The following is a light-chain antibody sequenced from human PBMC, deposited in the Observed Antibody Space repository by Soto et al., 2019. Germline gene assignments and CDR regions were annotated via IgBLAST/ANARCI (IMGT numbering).Light chain of an antibody. V-gene: IGKV2-28*01. Sequence: DLLISPSPPSVPVTPGTPASVSSGPTPTLLHSNGYNYLDGYLQKPGQSPQLLIYLGSNRASGVPDRFSGSGSGTDFTLKISRVEAEDVGVYYCMQALQTPLPVGGGTKVDIK. CDR1: PTLLHSNGYNY. CDR3: MQALQTPLP. J-gene: IGKJ4*01. CDR2: LGS.